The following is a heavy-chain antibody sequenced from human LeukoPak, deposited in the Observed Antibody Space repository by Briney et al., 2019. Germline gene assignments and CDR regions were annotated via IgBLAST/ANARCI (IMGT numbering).Heavy chain of an antibody. CDR2: IY. CDR1: GGSISSYY. CDR3: AREEIRSWFDP. J-gene: IGHJ5*02. D-gene: IGHD5-24*01. V-gene: IGHV4-59*01. Sequence: PSETLSLTCTVSGGSISSYYWSWIRQPPGKGLEWIGYIYNPSLKSRVTISVDTSKNQFSLKLSSVTAADTAVYNCAREEIRSWFDPWGQGTLVTVSS.